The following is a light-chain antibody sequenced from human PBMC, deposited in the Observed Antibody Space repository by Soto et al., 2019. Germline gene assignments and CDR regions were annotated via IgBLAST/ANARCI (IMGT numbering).Light chain of an antibody. Sequence: QSVLTQPASVSGSPGQSITISCTGTNSDVGTHNLVSWYQQHPVKAPKLIIYEGTKRPPGISNRFAGSKSGKAVALTIPGHQADNEAYYYGCSYALLYGTGTKVTV. V-gene: IGLV2-23*01. CDR1: NSDVGTHNL. CDR2: EGT. J-gene: IGLJ1*01. CDR3: CSYALL.